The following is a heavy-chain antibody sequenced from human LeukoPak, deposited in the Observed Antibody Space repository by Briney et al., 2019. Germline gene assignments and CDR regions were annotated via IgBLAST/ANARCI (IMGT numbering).Heavy chain of an antibody. CDR1: GGSISSRSYY. V-gene: IGHV4-39*07. Sequence: SETLSLTCTVSGGSISSRSYYWGWIRQPPGKGLEWIGEINHSGSTNYNPSLKSRVTISVDTSKNQFSLKLSSVTAADTAVYYCARDPTAYEVTGDRFDYWGQGTLVTVSS. CDR3: ARDPTAYEVTGDRFDY. CDR2: INHSGST. D-gene: IGHD1-20*01. J-gene: IGHJ4*02.